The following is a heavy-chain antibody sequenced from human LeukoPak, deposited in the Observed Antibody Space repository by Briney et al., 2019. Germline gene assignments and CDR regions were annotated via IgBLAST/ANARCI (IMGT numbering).Heavy chain of an antibody. D-gene: IGHD6-13*01. V-gene: IGHV3-23*01. Sequence: GGSLRLSCVASGFSLSTFAMSWVRQSPEKGLEWVSAIGASDGYTYHADSVKGRFTMSRDNAKNSLYLQMNSLRAEDTAVYYCAKCSSSWYYGYDYYYYYMDVWGKGTTVTVSS. CDR2: IGASDGYT. CDR1: GFSLSTFA. J-gene: IGHJ6*03. CDR3: AKCSSSWYYGYDYYYYYMDV.